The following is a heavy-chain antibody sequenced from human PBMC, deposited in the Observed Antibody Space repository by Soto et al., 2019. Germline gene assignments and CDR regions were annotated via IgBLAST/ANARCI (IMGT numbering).Heavy chain of an antibody. J-gene: IGHJ5*02. CDR2: IYYSGST. Sequence: PSDTLSLTCTVSGGSISSGDYYWSWIRQPPGKGLEWIGYIYYSGSTYYNPSLKSRVTISVDTSKNQFSLKLSSVTAADTAVYYCAREGNYGWSDPGGQGTLVTVSS. D-gene: IGHD1-7*01. V-gene: IGHV4-30-4*02. CDR3: AREGNYGWSDP. CDR1: GGSISSGDYY.